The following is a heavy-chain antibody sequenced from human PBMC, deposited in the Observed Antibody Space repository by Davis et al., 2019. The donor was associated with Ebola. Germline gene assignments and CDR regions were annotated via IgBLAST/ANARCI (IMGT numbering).Heavy chain of an antibody. Sequence: GGSLRLSCAASGFSFSSYWMSWVRQAPGKGLEWVANIKQDGSEKYYVDSVEGRFTISRDNAKNSLYLQMNSLRAEDTAVYYCARIIVVVVAGEYYFDYWGQGTLVTVSS. V-gene: IGHV3-7*01. J-gene: IGHJ4*02. CDR3: ARIIVVVVAGEYYFDY. CDR2: IKQDGSEK. D-gene: IGHD2-15*01. CDR1: GFSFSSYW.